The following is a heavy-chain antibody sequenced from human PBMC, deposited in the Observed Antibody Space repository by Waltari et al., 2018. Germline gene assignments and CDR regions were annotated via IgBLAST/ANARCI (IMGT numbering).Heavy chain of an antibody. J-gene: IGHJ4*02. V-gene: IGHV4-31*03. Sequence: QVQLQESGPGLVKPSQTLSLTCTVSGGSISSGGYYWSWTRQHPGKGLEWIGYNDHSGSTYSNASLTSRVTISADRSKNQFSLNLSSVTAADTAVYYCARGPGSGYDSEHWGQGTLVTVSS. D-gene: IGHD5-12*01. CDR1: GGSISSGGYY. CDR2: NDHSGST. CDR3: ARGPGSGYDSEH.